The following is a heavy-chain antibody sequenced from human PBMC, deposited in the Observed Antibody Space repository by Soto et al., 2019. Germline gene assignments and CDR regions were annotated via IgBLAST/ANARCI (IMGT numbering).Heavy chain of an antibody. CDR2: ISSSSSYI. CDR1: GFTFSSYS. V-gene: IGHV3-21*01. J-gene: IGHJ4*02. CDR3: ARDGTVLEWLSKYYFDY. D-gene: IGHD3-3*01. Sequence: GGSLRLSCAASGFTFSSYSMNWVRQAPGKGLEWVSSISSSSSYIYYADSVKGRFTISRDNAKNSLYLQMNSLRAEDTAVYYCARDGTVLEWLSKYYFDYWGQGTLVTVSS.